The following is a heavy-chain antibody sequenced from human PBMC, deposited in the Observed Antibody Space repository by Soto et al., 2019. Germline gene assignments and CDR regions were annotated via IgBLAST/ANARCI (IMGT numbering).Heavy chain of an antibody. V-gene: IGHV4-38-2*01. CDR2: IYRSGST. D-gene: IGHD4-17*01. J-gene: IGHJ4*02. Sequence: SETLSLTCAVSGYSISSGYYWGWIRQPPGKGLEWIGSIYRSGSTYYNPSLKSRVTISVDTSKNQFSLKLSSVTAADTAVYYCARLNGDYDVGDHWGQGTLVTVSS. CDR1: GYSISSGYY. CDR3: ARLNGDYDVGDH.